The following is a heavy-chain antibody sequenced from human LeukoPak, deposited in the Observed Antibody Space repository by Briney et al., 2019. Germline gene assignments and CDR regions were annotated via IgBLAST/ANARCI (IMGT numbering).Heavy chain of an antibody. CDR3: AKDSSGYYFVRYLDL. D-gene: IGHD3-22*01. J-gene: IGHJ2*01. Sequence: SQTLSLTCTVSGGSISSGDYYWSWIRQPAGKGLEWIGRIYTSGSTNYNPSLKSRVTISIDTSKDQFSLKPTSVTAADTALYCCAKDSSGYYFVRYLDLWGRGTLVTVSS. CDR1: GGSISSGDYY. V-gene: IGHV4-61*02. CDR2: IYTSGST.